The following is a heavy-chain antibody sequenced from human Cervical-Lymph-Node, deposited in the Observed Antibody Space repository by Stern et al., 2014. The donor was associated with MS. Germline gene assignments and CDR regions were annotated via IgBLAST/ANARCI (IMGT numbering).Heavy chain of an antibody. CDR3: AREDYRNYSPYIDY. CDR1: GFSVSSHS. Sequence: QVQLVESGGGVVQPGRSLRLSCAASGFSVSSHSMHWVRQAPGKGLEWVTYISYDGSKKKYADSGRGRFTISRDTSKNTLDLQMNSLRVEDTALYYCAREDYRNYSPYIDYWGQGTRVTVSS. D-gene: IGHD4-11*01. V-gene: IGHV3-30-3*01. J-gene: IGHJ4*02. CDR2: ISYDGSKK.